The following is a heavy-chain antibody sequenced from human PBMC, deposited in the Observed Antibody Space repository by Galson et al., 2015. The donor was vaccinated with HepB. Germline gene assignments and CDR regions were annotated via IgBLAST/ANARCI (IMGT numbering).Heavy chain of an antibody. Sequence: SLRLSCAASGFTFSSYAMHWVRQAPGKGLEWVAVISYDGSNKYYADSVKGRFTISRDNSKNTLYLQMNSLRAEDTAVYYCARVILRGRRYCSSTSCYGAFGYWGQGTLVTVSS. CDR2: ISYDGSNK. V-gene: IGHV3-30-3*01. J-gene: IGHJ4*02. CDR3: ARVILRGRRYCSSTSCYGAFGY. D-gene: IGHD2-2*01. CDR1: GFTFSSYA.